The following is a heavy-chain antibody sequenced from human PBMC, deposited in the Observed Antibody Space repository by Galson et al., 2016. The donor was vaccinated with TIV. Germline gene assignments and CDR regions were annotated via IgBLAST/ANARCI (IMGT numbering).Heavy chain of an antibody. CDR3: AQWLGTSNS. CDR2: INRAGTDI. V-gene: IGHV3-7*01. CDR1: RSTFSSSW. J-gene: IGHJ4*02. Sequence: SLRLSCADSRSTFSSSWMNWVRQAPGKGLEWVANINRAGTDIKYVDSVKGRVTITRDNAKNSLYLQMSNLRVEDTAMYYCAQWLGTSNSWGQGTLVTVSS. D-gene: IGHD6-19*01.